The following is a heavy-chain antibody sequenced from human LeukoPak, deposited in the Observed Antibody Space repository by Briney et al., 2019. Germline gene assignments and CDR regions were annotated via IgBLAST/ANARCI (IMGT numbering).Heavy chain of an antibody. CDR2: ISPNGGAA. J-gene: IGHJ5*02. V-gene: IGHV1-18*04. D-gene: IGHD2-8*01. CDR3: ARGSASGTSGINH. CDR1: GYTFTSFD. Sequence: ASVKVSCKASGYTFTSFDITWVRQAPGERLEWMGWISPNGGAANYAQKLRGRVTMTTDTSTSTASMELRSLRSDDTAVYYCARGSASGTSGINHWGRGTLVTVSS.